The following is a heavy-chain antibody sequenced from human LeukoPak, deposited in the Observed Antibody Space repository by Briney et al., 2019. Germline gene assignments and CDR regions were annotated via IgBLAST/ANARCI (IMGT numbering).Heavy chain of an antibody. CDR1: GFTFSSYA. Sequence: GGSLRLSCAASGFTFSSYAMSWVHQAPGKGLEWVSAISGSGGSTYYADSVKGRFTISRDNSKNTLYLQMTSLRAEDTAVYYCARLRDYYYYYMDVWGKGTTVTVSS. J-gene: IGHJ6*03. V-gene: IGHV3-23*01. D-gene: IGHD6-25*01. CDR3: ARLRDYYYYYMDV. CDR2: ISGSGGST.